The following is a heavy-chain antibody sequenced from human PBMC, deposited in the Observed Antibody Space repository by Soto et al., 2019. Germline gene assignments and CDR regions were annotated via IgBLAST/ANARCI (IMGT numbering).Heavy chain of an antibody. J-gene: IGHJ4*02. CDR1: GGSVSSGSYY. CDR3: ARGVLNLTFGELSHFDY. CDR2: IYSSGSS. Sequence: PSETLSLTCTVSGGSVSSGSYYWSWIRQPPGKGLEWIGYIYSSGSSNYNPSLRSRATISADTSKNQFSVKLNSVTAADTAVYYCARGVLNLTFGELSHFDYWGQGTLVTVSS. V-gene: IGHV4-61*01. D-gene: IGHD3-10*01.